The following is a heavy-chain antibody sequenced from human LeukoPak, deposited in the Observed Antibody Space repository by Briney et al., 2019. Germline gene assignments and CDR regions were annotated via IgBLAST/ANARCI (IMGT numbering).Heavy chain of an antibody. V-gene: IGHV1-46*01. J-gene: IGHJ3*02. CDR3: ARASIYDILTGYSLDAFDI. Sequence: ASVKVSCKASGYTFTSYYMHWVRQAPGQGLEWMGIINPSGGSTSYAQKFQGRVTMTRDTSTSTVYMELSSLRSEDAAVYYCARASIYDILTGYSLDAFDIWGQGTMVTVSS. D-gene: IGHD3-9*01. CDR1: GYTFTSYY. CDR2: INPSGGST.